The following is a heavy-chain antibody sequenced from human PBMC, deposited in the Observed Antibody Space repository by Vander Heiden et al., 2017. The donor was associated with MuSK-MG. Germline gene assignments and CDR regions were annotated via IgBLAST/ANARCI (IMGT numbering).Heavy chain of an antibody. Sequence: QVQLVESGGGVVQPGRSLRLSCAASGFTFSSYGMHWVRQAPGKGLEWVAVIWYDGSNKYYADSVKGRFTISRDNSKNTLYLQMNSLRAEDTAVYYCARDPLWFGELLYNYGMDVWGQGTTVTVSS. CDR1: GFTFSSYG. CDR3: ARDPLWFGELLYNYGMDV. D-gene: IGHD3-10*01. CDR2: IWYDGSNK. J-gene: IGHJ6*02. V-gene: IGHV3-33*01.